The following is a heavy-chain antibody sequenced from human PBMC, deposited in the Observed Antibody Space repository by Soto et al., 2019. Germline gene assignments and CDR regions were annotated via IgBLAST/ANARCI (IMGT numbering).Heavy chain of an antibody. J-gene: IGHJ4*02. Sequence: SETLSLTCTVSGGSISRGYYWSWIRQHPGEGLEWIGFIYHTGNTFYNPSLESRVTISVDTSKKHFSLELTSATAADTAVYYCARVFDSSGFFYIFDYWGQGTLVTAPQ. V-gene: IGHV4-31*03. CDR1: GGSISRGYY. CDR2: IYHTGNT. CDR3: ARVFDSSGFFYIFDY. D-gene: IGHD3-22*01.